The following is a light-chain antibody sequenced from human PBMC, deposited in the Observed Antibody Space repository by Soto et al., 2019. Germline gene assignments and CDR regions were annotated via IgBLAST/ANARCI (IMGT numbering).Light chain of an antibody. CDR2: GAS. J-gene: IGKJ1*01. Sequence: EIVLTQSPGTLSLSPGERATLSCRAGQSVASRNLAWYQQKSGQAPRLLIYGASSRAIHTPDRFSGSGSGTDFTLTISGLEPEDFEVYYCKHFGNSLWTFGQGNKVDIK. CDR1: QSVASRN. V-gene: IGKV3-20*01. CDR3: KHFGNSLWT.